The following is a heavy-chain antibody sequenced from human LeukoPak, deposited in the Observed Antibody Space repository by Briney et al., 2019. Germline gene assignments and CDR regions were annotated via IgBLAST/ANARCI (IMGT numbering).Heavy chain of an antibody. Sequence: PSETLSLTCAVSGGSLSSSNWWSWVRQPPGKGLEWIGEIFRSGTTNYNPSLKSRVTISVDKSRNKFSLKLSSVTAADTAVYYCARFLWQQLPLGGFAIWGQGTMVIVSS. J-gene: IGHJ3*02. CDR3: ARFLWQQLPLGGFAI. CDR2: IFRSGTT. V-gene: IGHV4-4*02. D-gene: IGHD6-13*01. CDR1: GGSLSSSNW.